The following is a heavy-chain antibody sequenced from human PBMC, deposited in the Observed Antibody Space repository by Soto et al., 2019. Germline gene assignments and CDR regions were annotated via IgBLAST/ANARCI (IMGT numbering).Heavy chain of an antibody. CDR3: ARGNGYCSGGSCYGGSWDGQHY. J-gene: IGHJ4*02. CDR2: IIPIFGTA. CDR1: GASFSSDA. Sequence: KGSENGCGASFSSDAISGVPQASGQGLEWMGGIIPIFGTANYAQKFQGRVTITADKSTSTAYMELSSLRSEDTAVYYCARGNGYCSGGSCYGGSWDGQHYWGQGTLVTVSS. D-gene: IGHD2-15*01. V-gene: IGHV1-69*06.